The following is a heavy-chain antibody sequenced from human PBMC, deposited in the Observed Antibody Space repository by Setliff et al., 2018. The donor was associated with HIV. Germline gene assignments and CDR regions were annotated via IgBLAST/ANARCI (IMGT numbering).Heavy chain of an antibody. CDR3: AALGYSSTWNY. CDR2: IRYDGSNK. V-gene: IGHV3-30*02. CDR1: GFSFRSYD. Sequence: PGGSLRLSCATSGFSFRSYDMHWVRQAPGKGLEWVTFIRYDGSNKYYADSVKGRFTISRDNSKSSLFLQMDSLRAEDTAFYYCAALGYSSTWNYWGQGTLVTVSS. J-gene: IGHJ4*02. D-gene: IGHD6-13*01.